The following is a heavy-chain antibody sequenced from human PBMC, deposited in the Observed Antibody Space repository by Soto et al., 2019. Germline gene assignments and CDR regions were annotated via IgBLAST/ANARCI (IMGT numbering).Heavy chain of an antibody. Sequence: GLKWMGIISPDGGSTKYSQKFQARITMTRDTSTSTVYMELSSLRSEDTAVYYCARAPRAGVGIVISTAHMDYWGQGSAVPGSS. D-gene: IGHD3-3*01. V-gene: IGHV1-46*01. CDR2: ISPDGGST. CDR3: ARAPRAGVGIVISTAHMDY. J-gene: IGHJ6*01.